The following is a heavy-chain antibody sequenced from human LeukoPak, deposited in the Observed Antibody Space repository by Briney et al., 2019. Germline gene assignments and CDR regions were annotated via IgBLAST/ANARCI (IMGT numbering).Heavy chain of an antibody. D-gene: IGHD6-13*01. CDR2: IYYSGST. J-gene: IGHJ4*02. V-gene: IGHV4-59*06. CDR1: GGSISSYY. Sequence: PSETLSLTCTVSGGSISSYYWSWIRQPPGKGLEWIGYIYYSGSTYYNPSLKSRVTISVDTSKNQFSLKLSSVTAADTAVYYCARWCSSSLALDYWGQGTLVTVSS. CDR3: ARWCSSSLALDY.